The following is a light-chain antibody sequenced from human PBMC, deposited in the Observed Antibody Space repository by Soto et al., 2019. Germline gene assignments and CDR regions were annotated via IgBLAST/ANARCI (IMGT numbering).Light chain of an antibody. CDR2: GAS. CDR3: QQRRNWLFT. J-gene: IGKJ3*01. Sequence: SLGTVSLSRRERATCSCRASQSVSSHLAWYQQQPGQAPRILIYGASSRATGIPARFSGSGSGTDFTLTISSLEPEDFVVDYWQQRRNWLFTFGAGTKVDIK. V-gene: IGKV3-11*01. CDR1: QSVSSH.